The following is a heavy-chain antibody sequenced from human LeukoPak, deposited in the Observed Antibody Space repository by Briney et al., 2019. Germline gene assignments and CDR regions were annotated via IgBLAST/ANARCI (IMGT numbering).Heavy chain of an antibody. Sequence: RGSLRLSCTASGFTFGDYAMTWFRQAPGRGLEWVSYISSSGSTIYYADSVKGRFTISRDNAKNSLYLQMNSLRAEDTAVYYCARWFGEFSDYFDYWGQGTLVTVSS. V-gene: IGHV3-48*03. CDR3: ARWFGEFSDYFDY. CDR1: GFTFGDYA. J-gene: IGHJ4*02. CDR2: ISSSGSTI. D-gene: IGHD3-10*01.